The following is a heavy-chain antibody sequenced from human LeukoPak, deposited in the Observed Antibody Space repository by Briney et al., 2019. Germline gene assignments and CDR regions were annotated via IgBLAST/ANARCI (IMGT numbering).Heavy chain of an antibody. CDR3: ARRDSRSYYYDY. J-gene: IGHJ4*02. CDR2: IIPILGIA. V-gene: IGHV1-69*04. D-gene: IGHD6-6*01. Sequence: SVKVSCKASGGTFSSYAISWVRQAPGQGLEWMGRIIPILGIANYAQKFQGGVTITADKSTSTAYTELSSLRSEDTAVYYCARRDSRSYYYDYWGQGTLVTVSS. CDR1: GGTFSSYA.